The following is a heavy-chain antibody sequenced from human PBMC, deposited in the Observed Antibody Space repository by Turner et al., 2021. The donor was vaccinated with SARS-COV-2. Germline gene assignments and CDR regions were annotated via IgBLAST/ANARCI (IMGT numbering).Heavy chain of an antibody. J-gene: IGHJ6*02. CDR3: ATSTVAGTELNYYGMDV. Sequence: QLQLQESGPGLGKPSETLSLTCTVSGSSISSSRYYWAWIRQPPGKGLEWIGIIYYSGRNYYNPSLKSRVTISVDTSKNQFSLKLSSVTAADTAVYYCATSTVAGTELNYYGMDVWGQGTTVTVSS. CDR2: IYYSGRN. V-gene: IGHV4-39*01. D-gene: IGHD6-13*01. CDR1: GSSISSSRYY.